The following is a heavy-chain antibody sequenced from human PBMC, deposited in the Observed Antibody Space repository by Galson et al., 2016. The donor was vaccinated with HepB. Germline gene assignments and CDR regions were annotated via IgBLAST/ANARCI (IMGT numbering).Heavy chain of an antibody. CDR3: ARWSDRANPAGNLDY. V-gene: IGHV1-8*01. Sequence: SVKVSCKASGYTFTTYDINWVRQATGQGLEWMGWMNPDSGNTGYAQKFQGRVTMTSKTSISTAFMELSSLRFEDTAVYYCARWSDRANPAGNLDYWAQGTLVTVSS. CDR2: MNPDSGNT. J-gene: IGHJ4*02. CDR1: GYTFTTYD. D-gene: IGHD3-22*01.